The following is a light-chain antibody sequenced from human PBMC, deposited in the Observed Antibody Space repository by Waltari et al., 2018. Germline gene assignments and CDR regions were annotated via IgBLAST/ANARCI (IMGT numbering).Light chain of an antibody. Sequence: DIQMTQSPSSVSAFVGDRVTLTCRASQSISNWLAWYQQKPGKAPKLLIYGASDLHSGVPSRFSGSGAGTDFTLTISSLQAEDFATYYCQQVNSFPATFGGGTTVEIK. CDR1: QSISNW. V-gene: IGKV1-12*01. J-gene: IGKJ4*01. CDR2: GAS. CDR3: QQVNSFPAT.